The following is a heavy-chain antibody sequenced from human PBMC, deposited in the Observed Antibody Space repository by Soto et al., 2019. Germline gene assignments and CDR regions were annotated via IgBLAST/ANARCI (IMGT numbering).Heavy chain of an antibody. CDR3: ARLVTTSPPDGMDV. J-gene: IGHJ6*02. CDR2: IAPSDSYT. D-gene: IGHD2-21*02. CDR1: GYSFTSYW. V-gene: IGHV5-10-1*01. Sequence: GESLKISCKGSGYSFTSYWISRVRQMPGKGLEWMGRIAPSDSYTNYSPSFQGHVTLSVDKSISTAYLQWSSLKASDTAMYHCARLVTTSPPDGMDVWGRETTVTVSS.